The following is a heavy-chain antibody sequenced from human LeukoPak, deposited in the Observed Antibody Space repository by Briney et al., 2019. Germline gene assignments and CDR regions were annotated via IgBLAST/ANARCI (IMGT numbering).Heavy chain of an antibody. D-gene: IGHD6-13*01. V-gene: IGHV1-46*01. CDR3: ARSSSWPLYYFDY. CDR2: ISPSGGST. J-gene: IGHJ4*02. Sequence: ASVKVSCKASGYTFTGYYMHWVRQAPGQGPEWMGIISPSGGSTSYAQKFQGRLTMTRDTSTSTGYMEVSSLRSEDTAVYYCARSSSWPLYYFDYWGQGTLVTVSS. CDR1: GYTFTGYY.